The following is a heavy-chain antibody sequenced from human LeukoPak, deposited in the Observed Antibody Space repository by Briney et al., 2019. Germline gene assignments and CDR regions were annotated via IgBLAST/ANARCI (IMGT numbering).Heavy chain of an antibody. Sequence: SETLSLTCAVYGGSFSVYYWSWIRQPPGKGLEWIGEINHSGSTNYNPSLLSRVTISVDTSKNQFSLKLSSVTAADTAVYYCARSSIAARLYWGQGTLVTVSS. CDR3: ARSSIAARLY. CDR2: INHSGST. CDR1: GGSFSVYY. D-gene: IGHD6-6*01. J-gene: IGHJ4*02. V-gene: IGHV4-34*01.